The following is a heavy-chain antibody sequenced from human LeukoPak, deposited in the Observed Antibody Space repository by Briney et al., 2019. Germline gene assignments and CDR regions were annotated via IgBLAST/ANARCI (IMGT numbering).Heavy chain of an antibody. V-gene: IGHV1-2*02. J-gene: IGHJ1*01. CDR3: EREELGYCSSTSCYTYFQH. Sequence: ASVKVSCKASGYTFTGYYMHWVRQAPGQGLEWMGWINPNSGGTNYAQKFQGRVTMTRDTSISTAYMELSRLRSDDTAVYYCEREELGYCSSTSCYTYFQHWGQGTLVTVSS. CDR2: INPNSGGT. D-gene: IGHD2-2*02. CDR1: GYTFTGYY.